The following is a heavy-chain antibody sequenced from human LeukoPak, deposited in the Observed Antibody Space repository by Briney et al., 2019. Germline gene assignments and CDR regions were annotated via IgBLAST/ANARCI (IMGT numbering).Heavy chain of an antibody. CDR2: INPNSGGT. Sequence: ASVKVSCKASGYTFTGYYMHWVRQAPGQGLEWMGRINPNSGGTNYAQKFQGRVTMTRDTSISTAYMELSRLRSGDTAVYYCARVAEDDSLDYWGQGTLVTVSS. CDR1: GYTFTGYY. CDR3: ARVAEDDSLDY. V-gene: IGHV1-2*06. J-gene: IGHJ4*02. D-gene: IGHD3-22*01.